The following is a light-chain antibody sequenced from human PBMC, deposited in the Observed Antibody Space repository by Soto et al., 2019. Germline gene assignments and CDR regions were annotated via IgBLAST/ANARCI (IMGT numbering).Light chain of an antibody. CDR3: YSFAGFNTQ. J-gene: IGLJ2*01. Sequence: QSVLTQPASVSGSPGQSIAISCTGNSSGIGTFNLVSWYQQHLGKAPKLIIYEVNKRPSGISSRFSGSKSGNTASLTISGLQAEDEADYYCYSFAGFNTQFGGGTKLTVL. V-gene: IGLV2-23*02. CDR2: EVN. CDR1: SSGIGTFNL.